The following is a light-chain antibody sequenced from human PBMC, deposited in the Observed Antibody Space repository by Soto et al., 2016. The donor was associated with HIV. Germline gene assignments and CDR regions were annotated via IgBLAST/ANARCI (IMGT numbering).Light chain of an antibody. J-gene: IGKJ1*01. CDR1: QDISRW. CDR3: QQAYGIPRT. V-gene: IGKV1-12*01. Sequence: DIQMTQSPSPVSASVGDRVTITCRASQDISRWLAWYQQTPGKAPKLLISGASVLHTGVPSRFSGSGSGTDFTLTINSLQPEDFGTYFCQQAYGIPRTFGPGTKIEI. CDR2: GAS.